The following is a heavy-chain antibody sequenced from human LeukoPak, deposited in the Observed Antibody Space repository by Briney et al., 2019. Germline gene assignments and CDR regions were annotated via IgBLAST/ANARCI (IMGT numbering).Heavy chain of an antibody. CDR2: IYTSGST. J-gene: IGHJ6*04. CDR3: ARGPPPPYGLDV. V-gene: IGHV4-61*02. CDR1: GGSISSGSYY. Sequence: KPSETLSLTCTVSGGSISSGSYYWSWIRQPAGKGLEWIGRIYTSGSTNYNPSLKSRVTISVDTSKNQVSLKLSSVTAADTAVYYCARGPPPPYGLDVWGKGTTVTVSS.